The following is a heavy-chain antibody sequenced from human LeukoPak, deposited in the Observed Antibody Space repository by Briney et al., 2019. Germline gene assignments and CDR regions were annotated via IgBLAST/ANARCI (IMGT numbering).Heavy chain of an antibody. CDR1: GFTFSSYA. Sequence: PGASLRLSCAASGFTFSSYAMHWVRQAPGKGLEWVAVISYDGSNKYYADSVKGRFTISRDNSKNTLYLQMNSLRAEGTAVYYCARGRYSSGWDDPRIDYWGQGTLVTVSS. V-gene: IGHV3-30-3*01. J-gene: IGHJ4*02. CDR2: ISYDGSNK. CDR3: ARGRYSSGWDDPRIDY. D-gene: IGHD6-19*01.